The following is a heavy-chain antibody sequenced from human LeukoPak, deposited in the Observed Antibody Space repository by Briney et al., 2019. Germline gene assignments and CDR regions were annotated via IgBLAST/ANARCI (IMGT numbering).Heavy chain of an antibody. CDR2: IYTSGST. Sequence: SETLSLTCTVSGGSISSYYWRWIRQPAGKGLEWIGRIYTSGSTNYNPSLQSRVTMSVDTSKNQFSLKLSSVTAADTAVYYCARGYFDWDNWFDPWGQGTLVTVSS. CDR3: ARGYFDWDNWFDP. D-gene: IGHD3-9*01. V-gene: IGHV4-4*07. CDR1: GGSISSYY. J-gene: IGHJ5*02.